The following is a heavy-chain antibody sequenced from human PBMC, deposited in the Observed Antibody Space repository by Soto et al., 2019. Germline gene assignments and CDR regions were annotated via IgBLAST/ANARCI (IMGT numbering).Heavy chain of an antibody. CDR2: IYPGDSDT. Sequence: LKISCKGSGYSFTSYWIAWVRQMPGKGLEWMGIIYPGDSDTRYSPSFQGQVTISADKSVSTAYLHWSTLKASDTAIYYCTXXHIEEGRPDAFDIWGQGTMVTVS. V-gene: IGHV5-51*01. CDR3: TXXHIEEGRPDAFDI. J-gene: IGHJ3*02. CDR1: GYSFTSYW. D-gene: IGHD2-21*01.